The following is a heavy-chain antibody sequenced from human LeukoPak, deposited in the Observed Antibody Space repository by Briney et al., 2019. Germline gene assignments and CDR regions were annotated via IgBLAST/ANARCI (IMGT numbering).Heavy chain of an antibody. CDR2: ISGSGGST. Sequence: GGSLRLSCAASGFTFSSYAMSWVRQAPGKGLEWVSAISGSGGSTYYADSVKGRFTISRDNSKNTLYLQMNSLRAEDTAVYYCAKGNYYDSGGYSLDYWGQGTLVTVSS. CDR1: GFTFSSYA. J-gene: IGHJ4*02. CDR3: AKGNYYDSGGYSLDY. D-gene: IGHD3-22*01. V-gene: IGHV3-23*01.